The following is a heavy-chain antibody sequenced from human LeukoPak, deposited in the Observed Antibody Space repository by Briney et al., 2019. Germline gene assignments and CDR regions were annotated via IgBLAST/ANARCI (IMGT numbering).Heavy chain of an antibody. CDR1: GFTFSSYW. J-gene: IGHJ4*02. Sequence: PGGSLRLSCAASGFTFSSYWMHWVRQAPGKGLEWVSAISGSGGSTYYADSVKGRFTISRDNSKNTLYLQMNSLRAEDTAVYYCAKAPVTTCSGAYCYPFDYWGQGTLVTVSS. D-gene: IGHD2-21*01. CDR2: ISGSGGST. CDR3: AKAPVTTCSGAYCYPFDY. V-gene: IGHV3-23*01.